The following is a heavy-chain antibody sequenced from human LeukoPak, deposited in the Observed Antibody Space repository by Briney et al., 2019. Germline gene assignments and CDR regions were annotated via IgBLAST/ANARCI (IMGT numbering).Heavy chain of an antibody. Sequence: GRSLRLSCAASRFTFSSYAMSWVRHAPGKGLEWVSTISGRGDSTYYADSVKGRFTISRDNSRNTLYLQMNTLRAEDTAVYYCAKAIAAPVWYFDLWGRGTLVTVSS. CDR1: RFTFSSYA. CDR3: AKAIAAPVWYFDL. CDR2: ISGRGDST. D-gene: IGHD6-13*01. V-gene: IGHV3-23*01. J-gene: IGHJ2*01.